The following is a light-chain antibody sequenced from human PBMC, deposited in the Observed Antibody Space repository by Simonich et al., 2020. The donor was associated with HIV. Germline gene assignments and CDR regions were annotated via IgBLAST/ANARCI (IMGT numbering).Light chain of an antibody. J-gene: IGLJ2*01. V-gene: IGLV2-14*03. Sequence: QSALTQPASVSGSPGQSITISCTGTSSDLGVYNYVSWYQQHPGKAPKLMIYDVSKRPSGVSNPFSGSKSGNSASLTISGLQAEDEADYYCSSYAGSNNVVFGGGTKLTVL. CDR3: SSYAGSNNVV. CDR2: DVS. CDR1: SSDLGVYNY.